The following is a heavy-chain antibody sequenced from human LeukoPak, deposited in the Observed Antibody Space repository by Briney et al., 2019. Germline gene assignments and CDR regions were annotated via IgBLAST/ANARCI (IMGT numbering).Heavy chain of an antibody. V-gene: IGHV4-4*07. Sequence: TSETLSLTCTVSGGSISSYYWSWIRQPAGKGLEWIGRINTSGSTNYNPSLKSRVTMSVDTSKNQFSLKLSSVTAADTAVYYCARETYYYDSSGYYYDYWGQGTLVTVSS. J-gene: IGHJ4*02. CDR2: INTSGST. CDR1: GGSISSYY. D-gene: IGHD3-22*01. CDR3: ARETYYYDSSGYYYDY.